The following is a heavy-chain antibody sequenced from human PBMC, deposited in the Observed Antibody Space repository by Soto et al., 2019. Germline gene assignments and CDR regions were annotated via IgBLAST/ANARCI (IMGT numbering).Heavy chain of an antibody. J-gene: IGHJ5*01. Sequence: GGSLRLSCAASGLTFNNYAMNCVRKAKGKGLEWVSGTSGSGGNTYYADSVKGRFTISRDNSKNTLYLQMDSLRAEDTAVYHWPRVGDVTLQYGVPDSWVKGTQVLVSP. CDR3: PRVGDVTLQYGVPDS. CDR2: TSGSGGNT. D-gene: IGHD4-4*01. V-gene: IGHV3-23*01. CDR1: GLTFNNYA.